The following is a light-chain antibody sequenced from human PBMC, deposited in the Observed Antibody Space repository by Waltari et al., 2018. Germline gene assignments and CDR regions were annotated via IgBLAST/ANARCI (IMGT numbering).Light chain of an antibody. CDR1: INDVGTYNL. Sequence: QSALTQPASVSGSPGQSITVSCTGTINDVGTYNLFSCYQQHPGKAPKLIIYGVNKWLSGGSDCFSGSKSVNTASLTISGLQAEDEADYYCCLYAGSSTYVVFGGGTKLTVL. V-gene: IGLV2-23*02. CDR3: CLYAGSSTYVV. J-gene: IGLJ2*01. CDR2: GVN.